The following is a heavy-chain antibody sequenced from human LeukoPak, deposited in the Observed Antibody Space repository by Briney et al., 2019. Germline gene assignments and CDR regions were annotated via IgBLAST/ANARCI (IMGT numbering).Heavy chain of an antibody. CDR2: TYYRSKWYN. CDR1: GDSVSSDSAT. CDR3: ARRIAAADRGFDY. Sequence: SQTLPLTCAISGDSVSSDSATWNWIRQSPSRGLEWLGRTYYRSKWYNDCAVSVKSRITINPDASKNQFSLQLNSVTPEDTALYYCARRIAAADRGFDYWGQGTLVTVSS. J-gene: IGHJ4*02. V-gene: IGHV6-1*01. D-gene: IGHD6-13*01.